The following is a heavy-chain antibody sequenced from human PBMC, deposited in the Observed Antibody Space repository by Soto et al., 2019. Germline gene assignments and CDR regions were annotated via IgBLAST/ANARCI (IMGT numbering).Heavy chain of an antibody. CDR2: ISSNGGST. CDR1: GFAFSNYA. Sequence: PGGSLRLSCSVFGFAFSNYAMHWVRQAPGKGLQYVSSISSNGGSTYYADSVKGRFTISRDNSKNTLYLQMSSLRLEDTAVCYCVKDRYVDYWGQGSLVTVSS. CDR3: VKDRYVDY. J-gene: IGHJ4*02. V-gene: IGHV3-64D*06.